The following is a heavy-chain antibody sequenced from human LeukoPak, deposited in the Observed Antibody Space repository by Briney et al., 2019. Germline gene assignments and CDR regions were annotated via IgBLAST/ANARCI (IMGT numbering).Heavy chain of an antibody. Sequence: ASVKVSCKASGYTFTTYDINWVRQATGQGLEWMPWMNPNSGNTGYAQKFQGRVTMTRNTSISTAYVELSSLRSEDTAVYYCARVAGNCGGDCYRLVYWGQGTLVTVAS. CDR2: MNPNSGNT. CDR3: ARVAGNCGGDCYRLVY. V-gene: IGHV1-8*01. D-gene: IGHD2-21*01. CDR1: GYTFTTYD. J-gene: IGHJ4*02.